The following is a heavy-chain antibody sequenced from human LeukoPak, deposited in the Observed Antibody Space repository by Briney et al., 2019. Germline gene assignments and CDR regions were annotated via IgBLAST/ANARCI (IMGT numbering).Heavy chain of an antibody. Sequence: ASVKVSCKASGYTFTSSDINWVRQATGQGLEWMEWMNPNTDKTGYARNFQGRVTMTKNISTSTAYMEVSGLTYEDTAIYYCARGRPGLASAGIYDFWGQGTLITVSS. CDR1: GYTFTSSD. V-gene: IGHV1-8*01. J-gene: IGHJ4*02. CDR2: MNPNTDKT. CDR3: ARGRPGLASAGIYDF. D-gene: IGHD6-13*01.